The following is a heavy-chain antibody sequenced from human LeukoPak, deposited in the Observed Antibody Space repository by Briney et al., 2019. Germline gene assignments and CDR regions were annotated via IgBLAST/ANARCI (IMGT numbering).Heavy chain of an antibody. Sequence: GGSLRLSCAASGFTFNNCAMNWVRQAPGKGLEWVSSVSESGDKTDYADTVKGRFTISRDNSRNTLYLQMNSLRAEDTALYSCAKQWVGWWGERTRVTVPS. D-gene: IGHD6-19*01. CDR3: AKQWVGW. J-gene: IGHJ4*02. V-gene: IGHV3-23*01. CDR1: GFTFNNCA. CDR2: VSESGDKT.